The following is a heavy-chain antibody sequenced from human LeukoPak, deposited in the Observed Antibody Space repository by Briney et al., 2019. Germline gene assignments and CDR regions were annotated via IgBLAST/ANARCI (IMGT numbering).Heavy chain of an antibody. CDR1: GGSFSVYY. V-gene: IGHV4-34*01. CDR2: INHSGST. CDR3: ARGGFRDTHFDY. D-gene: IGHD3-10*01. J-gene: IGHJ4*02. Sequence: SETLSLTCAVYGGSFSVYYWSWIRQPPGEGLEWIGEINHSGSTNYNPSLKSRVTISVDTSKNQFSLKLSSVTAADTAVYYCARGGFRDTHFDYWGQGTLVTVSS.